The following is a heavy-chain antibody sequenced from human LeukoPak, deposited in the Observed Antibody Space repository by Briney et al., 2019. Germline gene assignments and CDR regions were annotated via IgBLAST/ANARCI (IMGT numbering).Heavy chain of an antibody. CDR1: GFTFSSYG. D-gene: IGHD6-13*01. V-gene: IGHV3-30*02. CDR2: IRYDGSNK. J-gene: IGHJ6*03. CDR3: AKVGSSWYDYYYMDV. Sequence: GGSLRLSCAASGFTFSSYGMHWVRQAPGKGLEWVAFIRYDGSNKYYADSVKGRFTISRDNSKNTLYLQMNSLRAEDTVVYYCAKVGSSWYDYYYMDVWGKGTTVTVSS.